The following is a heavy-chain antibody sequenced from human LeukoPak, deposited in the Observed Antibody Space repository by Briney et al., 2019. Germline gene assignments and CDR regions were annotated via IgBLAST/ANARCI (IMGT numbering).Heavy chain of an antibody. Sequence: GRSLRLSCAASGFIFSSYGMHWVRQAPGKGLEWVAVISYDGSNKYYADSVKGRFTISRDNSKNTLYLQMNSLRAEDTAVYYCARVGSGYDLDYWGQGTLVTVSS. CDR2: ISYDGSNK. J-gene: IGHJ4*02. CDR3: ARVGSGYDLDY. V-gene: IGHV3-30*03. CDR1: GFIFSSYG. D-gene: IGHD5-12*01.